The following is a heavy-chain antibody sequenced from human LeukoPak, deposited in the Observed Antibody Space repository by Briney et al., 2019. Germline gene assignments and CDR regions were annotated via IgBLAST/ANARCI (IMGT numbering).Heavy chain of an antibody. J-gene: IGHJ4*02. CDR2: ICHDGLNQ. Sequence: PGRSLRLSSAASGFKFIDFGMNSGRHAPRKGLEWVAVICHDGLNQFYAEAVKGRFSISRDNSQNTVYLQMNNVRIDDTARYFCVKGGPVTEGGPYFFDYWGQGTLVAVSS. CDR3: VKGGPVTEGGPYFFDY. D-gene: IGHD3-16*01. V-gene: IGHV3-33*03. CDR1: GFKFIDFG.